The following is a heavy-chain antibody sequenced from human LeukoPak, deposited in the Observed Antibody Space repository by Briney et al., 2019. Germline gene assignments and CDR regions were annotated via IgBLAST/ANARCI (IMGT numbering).Heavy chain of an antibody. J-gene: IGHJ4*02. CDR1: GGSISSSSHY. Sequence: PSETLSLTCTVSGGSISSSSHYWGWIRQPPGKGLEWIGSISYSGSTYYNPSLKSRVTISVDTSKNQFSLKLSSVTAADTAVYYCARALLGTTCFDYRGQGTLVTVSS. D-gene: IGHD1-7*01. CDR2: ISYSGST. CDR3: ARALLGTTCFDY. V-gene: IGHV4-39*01.